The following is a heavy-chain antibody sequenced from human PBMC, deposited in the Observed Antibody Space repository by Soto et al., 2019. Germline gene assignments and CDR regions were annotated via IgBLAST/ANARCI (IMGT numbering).Heavy chain of an antibody. J-gene: IGHJ5*02. V-gene: IGHV4-31*03. CDR1: GGSISSGGYY. D-gene: IGHD3-3*01. CDR3: ARDQYDSSLGFDP. Sequence: SETLSLTCTVSGGSISSGGYYWSWIRQHPGKGLEWIGYIYYSGSTYYNPSLKSRVTISVDTSKNQSSLKLSSVTAADTAVYYCARDQYDSSLGFDPWGQGTLVTVSS. CDR2: IYYSGST.